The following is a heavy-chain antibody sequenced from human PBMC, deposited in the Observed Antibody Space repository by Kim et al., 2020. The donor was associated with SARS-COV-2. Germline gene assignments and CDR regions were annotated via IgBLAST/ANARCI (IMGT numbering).Heavy chain of an antibody. J-gene: IGHJ6*02. V-gene: IGHV4-34*01. CDR1: GGSFSGYY. CDR2: INHSGST. Sequence: SETLSLTCAVYGGSFSGYYWSWIRQPPGKGLEWIGEINHSGSTNYNPSLKSRVTISVDTSKNQFSLKLSSVTAADTAVYYCARLQCGVITRYYYYGMDVWGQGTTVTVSS. CDR3: ARLQCGVITRYYYYGMDV. D-gene: IGHD3-10*01.